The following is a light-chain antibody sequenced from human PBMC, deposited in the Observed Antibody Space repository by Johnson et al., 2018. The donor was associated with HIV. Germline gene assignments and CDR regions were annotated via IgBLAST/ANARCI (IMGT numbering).Light chain of an antibody. J-gene: IGLJ1*01. Sequence: QSVLTQPPSVSAAPGQKVTISCSGSSSNIGNNYVSWYQQFPERAPKLLIYDNTKRPSGIPDRFSGSKSDASATLAITGLQTGDAADYYCGTWDNSLTSYVFGTGTKVTV. CDR2: DNT. CDR1: SSNIGNNY. CDR3: GTWDNSLTSYV. V-gene: IGLV1-51*01.